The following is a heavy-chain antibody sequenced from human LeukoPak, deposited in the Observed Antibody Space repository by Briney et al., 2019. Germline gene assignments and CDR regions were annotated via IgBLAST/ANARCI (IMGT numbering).Heavy chain of an antibody. D-gene: IGHD4-23*01. CDR3: ARCLGGGNSWYFDL. CDR1: GFSLTTSGVG. J-gene: IGHJ4*02. CDR2: IYWDDDK. V-gene: IGHV2-5*02. Sequence: SGPTLVNPTQALTLTCTFSGFSLTTSGVGVGWIRQPPGKALEGLALIYWDDDKRYSPSLKSRLTITKDTSKNHVVLTMTNMDPVDTATYYCARCLGGGNSWYFDLWGQGTLVTVSS.